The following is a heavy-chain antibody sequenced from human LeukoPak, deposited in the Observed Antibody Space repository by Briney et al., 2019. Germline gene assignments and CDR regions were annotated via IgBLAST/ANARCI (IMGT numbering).Heavy chain of an antibody. CDR3: ASGGGYSGYDWFDY. CDR2: IIPIFGTA. J-gene: IGHJ4*02. Sequence: SVKVCCKASGGTFSSYAISWVRQAPGQGLEWMGGIIPIFGTANYAQKFQGRVTITADESTSTAYMELSSLRSEDTAVYYCASGGGYSGYDWFDYWGQGTLVTVSS. CDR1: GGTFSSYA. D-gene: IGHD5-12*01. V-gene: IGHV1-69*01.